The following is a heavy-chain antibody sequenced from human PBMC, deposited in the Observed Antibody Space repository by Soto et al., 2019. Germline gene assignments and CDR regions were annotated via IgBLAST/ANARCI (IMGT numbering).Heavy chain of an antibody. CDR3: ANGYYDSSGYYYDY. J-gene: IGHJ4*02. CDR2: INHSGST. CDR1: GGSFSGYY. D-gene: IGHD3-22*01. Sequence: SETLSLTCAVYGGSFSGYYWSWIRQPPGKGLEWIGEINHSGSTNYNPSLKSRVTISVDTSKNQFSLKLSSVTAADTAVYYCANGYYDSSGYYYDYWGQGTLVTVSS. V-gene: IGHV4-34*01.